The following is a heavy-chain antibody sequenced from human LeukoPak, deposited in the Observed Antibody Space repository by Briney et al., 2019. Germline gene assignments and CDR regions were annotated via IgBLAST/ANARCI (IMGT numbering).Heavy chain of an antibody. CDR1: GGSMSSYY. J-gene: IGHJ5*02. D-gene: IGHD1-26*01. CDR3: ARLSVGVSNWFDP. V-gene: IGHV4-59*01. Sequence: SETLSLTCTVSGGSMSSYYWSWIRQPPGKGLEWIGYIYYSGSTNYNPSLKSRVTISVDTSKNQFSLKLSSVTAADTAVYYCARLSVGVSNWFDPWGQGTPVTVSS. CDR2: IYYSGST.